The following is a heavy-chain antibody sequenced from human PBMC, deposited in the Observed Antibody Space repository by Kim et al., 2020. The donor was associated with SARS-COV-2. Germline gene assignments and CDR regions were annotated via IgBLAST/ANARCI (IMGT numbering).Heavy chain of an antibody. V-gene: IGHV3-15*01. Sequence: TDYAAPVQGRFTISRDDSTSTLYLQLNSLKTEHTAVYYCTTDVWICTSRDYWGQGTLVTVSS. J-gene: IGHJ4*02. D-gene: IGHD5-12*01. CDR2: T. CDR3: TTDVWICTSRDY.